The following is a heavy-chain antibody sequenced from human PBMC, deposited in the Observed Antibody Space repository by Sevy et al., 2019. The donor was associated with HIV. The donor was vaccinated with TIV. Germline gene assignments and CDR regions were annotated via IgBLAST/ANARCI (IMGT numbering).Heavy chain of an antibody. CDR3: ARDHVVVEPLANYGMDV. Sequence: GGSLRLSCAASGFIFSDFYMSWVRQAPGKGLEWISYISSRGTTIYYAYSVKGRFTISRDNAKNSLYLQMNILTADDTAVYYCARDHVVVEPLANYGMDVWGQGTTVTVSS. D-gene: IGHD2-2*01. V-gene: IGHV3-11*01. CDR1: GFIFSDFY. CDR2: ISSRGTTI. J-gene: IGHJ6*02.